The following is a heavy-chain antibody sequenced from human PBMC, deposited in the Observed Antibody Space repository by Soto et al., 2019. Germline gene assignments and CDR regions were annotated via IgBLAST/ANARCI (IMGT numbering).Heavy chain of an antibody. CDR3: AKDRADFWSGYYTWNYFDY. J-gene: IGHJ4*02. V-gene: IGHV3-23*01. Sequence: EVQLLESGGGLVQPGESLRLSCAASGFTFSTYAMSWVRQAPGKGLEWVSSLSGSGGSTYYTDSVKGRFTISRDNSKNTLYLQMNGLRAEDTAVYYWAKDRADFWSGYYTWNYFDYWGQGTLVTVSS. CDR2: LSGSGGST. CDR1: GFTFSTYA. D-gene: IGHD3-3*01.